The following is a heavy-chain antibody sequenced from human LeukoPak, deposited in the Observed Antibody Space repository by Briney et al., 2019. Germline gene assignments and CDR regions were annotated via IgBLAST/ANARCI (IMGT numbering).Heavy chain of an antibody. D-gene: IGHD3-10*01. CDR1: GYSISSGYY. CDR3: ARASGSYGSGSYYYYGMDV. V-gene: IGHV4-38-2*01. J-gene: IGHJ6*04. Sequence: SETLSLTCAVSGYSISSGYYWGWIRQPPGKGLEWIGSIFHSGSAYYNPSLKSRVNMSVDTSKNQISLKLSSVTAADTAVYYCARASGSYGSGSYYYYGMDVWGKGTTVTVSS. CDR2: IFHSGSA.